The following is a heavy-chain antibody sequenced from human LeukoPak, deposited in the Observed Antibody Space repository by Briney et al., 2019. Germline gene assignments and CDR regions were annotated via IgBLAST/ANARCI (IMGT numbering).Heavy chain of an antibody. CDR1: GFTFSTYG. CDR2: ISGAGGST. Sequence: PGGSLRLSCAASGFTFSTYGMSWVRQVPGKGLECVSTISGAGGSTYYADSVKGRFTASRDNSKNTLYLQMNSLRAEDTAVYYCATTLLWFGELLSHFDYWGQGTLVTVSS. D-gene: IGHD3-10*01. CDR3: ATTLLWFGELLSHFDY. J-gene: IGHJ4*02. V-gene: IGHV3-23*01.